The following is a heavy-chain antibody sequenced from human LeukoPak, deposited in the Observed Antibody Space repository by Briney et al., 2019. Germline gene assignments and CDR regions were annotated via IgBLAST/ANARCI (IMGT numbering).Heavy chain of an antibody. Sequence: SETLSLTCTVSGGSISSYYWSWIRQPPGKGLEWIGYIYYSGSTNYNPSLKSRVTISVDTSKNQFSLKLSSVTAADTAVYYCARVGFGEPKYYYYYMDVWGKGTTVTISS. CDR2: IYYSGST. J-gene: IGHJ6*03. D-gene: IGHD3-10*01. V-gene: IGHV4-59*01. CDR3: ARVGFGEPKYYYYYMDV. CDR1: GGSISSYY.